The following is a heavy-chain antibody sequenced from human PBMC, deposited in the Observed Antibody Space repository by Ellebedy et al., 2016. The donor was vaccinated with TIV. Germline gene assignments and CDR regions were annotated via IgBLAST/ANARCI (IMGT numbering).Heavy chain of an antibody. D-gene: IGHD2-21*02. V-gene: IGHV1-69*13. CDR1: GGTFSSYA. J-gene: IGHJ6*02. CDR3: AGFPLAYCGGDCYSHYYYGMDV. CDR2: IIPIFGTA. Sequence: SVKVSXKASGGTFSSYAISWVRQAPGQGLEWMGGIIPIFGTANYAQKFQGSVTITADESTSTAYMELSSLRSEDTAVYYCAGFPLAYCGGDCYSHYYYGMDVWGQGTTVTVSS.